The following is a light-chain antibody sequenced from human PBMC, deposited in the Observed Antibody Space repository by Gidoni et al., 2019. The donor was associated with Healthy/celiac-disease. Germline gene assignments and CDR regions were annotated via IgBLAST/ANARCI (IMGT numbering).Light chain of an antibody. V-gene: IGLV3-27*01. CDR1: VLAKKY. CDR3: YAAADNNLWV. Sequence: SYELTQPSSVSVSPGQTARLTCSGDVLAKKYARWFQQKPGQAPVLVIYKDSERPSGIPERFSGSSSGNTVTLTISGAQVEDEADYYCYAAADNNLWVFGGGTKLTVL. CDR2: KDS. J-gene: IGLJ3*02.